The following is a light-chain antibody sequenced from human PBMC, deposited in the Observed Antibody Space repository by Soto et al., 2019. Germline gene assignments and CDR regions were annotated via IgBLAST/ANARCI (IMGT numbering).Light chain of an antibody. CDR2: KAS. Sequence: DIQMTQSPSTLSASVGDRVTITCRASQSISSWLAWYQQKPGKAPKLLIYKASSLESGVTSRFSGSGSGTKFTLNISSLQPADLAHYYCKQYNRYWTFGQGTKVEIK. CDR1: QSISSW. J-gene: IGKJ1*01. V-gene: IGKV1-5*03. CDR3: KQYNRYWT.